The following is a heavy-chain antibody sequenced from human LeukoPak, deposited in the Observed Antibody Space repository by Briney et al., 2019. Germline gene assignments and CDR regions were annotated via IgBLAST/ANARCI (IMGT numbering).Heavy chain of an antibody. D-gene: IGHD5-18*01. CDR3: ARLGDYSNAHWFDP. CDR2: INGDESTT. V-gene: IGHV3-74*01. Sequence: PGGSLRLSCAASGFTFSNYWMHWVRQAPGKGLVWVSRINGDESTTNYADSVAGRFTISRDNAKNTLYLQMNSLRAEDAAVYYCARLGDYSNAHWFDPWGQGTLVTVSS. CDR1: GFTFSNYW. J-gene: IGHJ5*02.